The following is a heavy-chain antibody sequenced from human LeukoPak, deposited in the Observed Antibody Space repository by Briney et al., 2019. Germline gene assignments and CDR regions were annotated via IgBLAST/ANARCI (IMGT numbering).Heavy chain of an antibody. CDR1: GFTFSSYW. D-gene: IGHD2-2*01. J-gene: IGHJ4*02. V-gene: IGHV3-74*01. CDR3: ARLPDIVVVPAATELDY. Sequence: PGGSLRLSCAASGFTFSSYWMHWVRQAPGKGLVWVSRINSDGSSTSYADSVKGRFTISRDNAKNTLYLQMNSLRAEDTAVYYCARLPDIVVVPAATELDYWGQGTLVTVSS. CDR2: INSDGSST.